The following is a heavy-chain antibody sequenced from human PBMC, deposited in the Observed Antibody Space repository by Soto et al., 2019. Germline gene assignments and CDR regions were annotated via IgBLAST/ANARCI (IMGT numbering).Heavy chain of an antibody. Sequence: ASVKVSCKASGFTLSTSTVQLVRRTRGHRLEWIGWIVVGNGNTNFAQNLRQRVAFSRDMSTSTVFMELGSLRSDDTAMYYCATASAGYTFGFDSWGQGSLVTVSS. J-gene: IGHJ4*01. D-gene: IGHD5-12*01. CDR3: ATASAGYTFGFDS. CDR1: GFTLSTST. V-gene: IGHV1-58*01. CDR2: IVVGNGNT.